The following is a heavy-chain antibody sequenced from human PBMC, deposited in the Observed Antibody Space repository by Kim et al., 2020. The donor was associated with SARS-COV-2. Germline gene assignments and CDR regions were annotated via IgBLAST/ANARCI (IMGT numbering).Heavy chain of an antibody. J-gene: IGHJ4*02. D-gene: IGHD2-15*01. CDR2: INHIGST. CDR1: GGSFSDYY. Sequence: SETLSLTCAVSGGSFSDYYWTWIRQPPGKGLEWLGEINHIGSTKYNPSLKSRVTMSVDSSKSQLALKLSSVTAADTALYYCAKHDARYCSGGNCWYFDYWGQGTLVTVSS. V-gene: IGHV4-34*01. CDR3: AKHDARYCSGGNCWYFDY.